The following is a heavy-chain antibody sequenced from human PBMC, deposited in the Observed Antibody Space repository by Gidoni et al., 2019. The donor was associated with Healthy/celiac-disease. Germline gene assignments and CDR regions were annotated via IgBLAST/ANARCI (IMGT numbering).Heavy chain of an antibody. Sequence: QVQLVESGGGVVQPGRSLRLSCAAPGFTFSSYAMHWVRQAPGKGLEWVAVISYDGSNKNYADSVKGRFTISRDNSKNTLYLQMNSLRAEDTAVYYCARDPSERQQWTNFDYWGQGTLVTVSS. CDR3: ARDPSERQQWTNFDY. J-gene: IGHJ4*02. CDR2: ISYDGSNK. CDR1: GFTFSSYA. D-gene: IGHD6-19*01. V-gene: IGHV3-30-3*01.